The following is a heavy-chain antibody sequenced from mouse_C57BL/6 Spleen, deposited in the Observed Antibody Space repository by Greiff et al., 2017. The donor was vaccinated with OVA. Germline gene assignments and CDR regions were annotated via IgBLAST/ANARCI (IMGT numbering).Heavy chain of an antibody. CDR2: IYPGDGDT. CDR1: GYAFSSSW. CDR3: ARSKDYDPFAY. V-gene: IGHV1-82*01. Sequence: QVQLKESGPELVKPGASVKISCKASGYAFSSSWMNWVKQRPGKGLEWIGRIYPGDGDTNYNGKFKGKATLTADKSSSTAYMQLSSLTSEDSAVYFCARSKDYDPFAYWGQGTLVTVSA. J-gene: IGHJ3*01. D-gene: IGHD2-4*01.